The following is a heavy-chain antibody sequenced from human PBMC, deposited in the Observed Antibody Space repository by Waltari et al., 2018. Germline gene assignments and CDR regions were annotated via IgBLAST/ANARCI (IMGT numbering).Heavy chain of an antibody. D-gene: IGHD4-4*01. CDR2: IYTSGST. Sequence: QESGPGLVKPSETLSLTCTVSGGSISSYYWSWIRQPAGKGLEWIGRIYTSGSTNYNPSLKSRVTMSVDTSKNQFSLKLSSVTAADTAVYYCARDLLWVGAKRGYYRSKTTVTTNYYYYMDVWGKGTTVTISS. J-gene: IGHJ6*03. CDR1: GGSISSYY. V-gene: IGHV4-4*07. CDR3: ARDLLWVGAKRGYYRSKTTVTTNYYYYMDV.